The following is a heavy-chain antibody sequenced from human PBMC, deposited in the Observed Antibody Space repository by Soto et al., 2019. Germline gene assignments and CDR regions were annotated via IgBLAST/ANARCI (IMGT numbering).Heavy chain of an antibody. D-gene: IGHD2-2*01. Sequence: GGSLRLSCAASGFGFTNSWMNWVRQAPGKGLEWVGRIKSKNDGGTTDYAAPVQGRFTISRDDSKTTIYLQVNSLKTEDTAVYYCTSAGQYCTSTTCKAYWGQGTPVTVSS. CDR1: GFGFTNSW. CDR2: IKSKNDGGTT. V-gene: IGHV3-15*07. CDR3: TSAGQYCTSTTCKAY. J-gene: IGHJ4*02.